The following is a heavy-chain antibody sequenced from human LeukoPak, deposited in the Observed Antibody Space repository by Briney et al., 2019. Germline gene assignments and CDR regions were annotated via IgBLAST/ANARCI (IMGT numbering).Heavy chain of an antibody. D-gene: IGHD6-19*01. CDR3: ARDFGSSSGWYVFREFDY. Sequence: GGSLRLSCAASGFTYSSYAMSWVRQAPGKGLEWVSSISGSSSTIYYADSVKGRFTISRDNAKNSLYLQMNSLRAEDTAVYYCARDFGSSSGWYVFREFDYWGQGTLVTVSS. CDR2: ISGSSSTI. J-gene: IGHJ4*02. CDR1: GFTYSSYA. V-gene: IGHV3-48*01.